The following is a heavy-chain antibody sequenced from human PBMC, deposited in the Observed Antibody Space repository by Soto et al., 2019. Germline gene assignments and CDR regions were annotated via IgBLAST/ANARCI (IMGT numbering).Heavy chain of an antibody. J-gene: IGHJ4*01. Sequence: EVQLLESGGGLEQPGGSLRLSCTASGLTFSTFAMGWVRQAPGKGLEWVSNIIGSGGNTFYADSVKGSFTISRDNSRNTLYLQMNSPRVADTAVYYCEKSTGAGSLWSDCFDSWGQGTLVTVSS. CDR2: IIGSGGNT. CDR3: EKSTGAGSLWSDCFDS. D-gene: IGHD3-10*01. CDR1: GLTFSTFA. V-gene: IGHV3-23*01.